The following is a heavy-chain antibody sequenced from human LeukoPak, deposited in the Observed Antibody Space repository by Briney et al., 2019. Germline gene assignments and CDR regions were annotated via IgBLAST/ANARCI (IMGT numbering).Heavy chain of an antibody. V-gene: IGHV4-34*01. Sequence: SETLSLTCAVYGGSFSGYYWSWIRQPPGKGLEWIGEINHSGSTNYNPSLKSRVTISVDTSKNQFSLKLSSVTAADTAVYYCARAGVHRYNFIVGATPGVIDYWGQGTLVTVSS. J-gene: IGHJ4*02. CDR1: GGSFSGYY. CDR3: ARAGVHRYNFIVGATPGVIDY. D-gene: IGHD1-26*01. CDR2: INHSGST.